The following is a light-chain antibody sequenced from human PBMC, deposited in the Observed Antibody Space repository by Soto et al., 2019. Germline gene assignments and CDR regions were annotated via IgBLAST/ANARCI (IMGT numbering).Light chain of an antibody. CDR2: GSI. CDR3: QSYDSSLSGYV. V-gene: IGLV1-40*01. CDR1: SSNIGAGYD. J-gene: IGLJ1*01. Sequence: QSVLTQPPSVSGSPGQRVTISCTGSSSNIGAGYDVHWYQQLPGTAPKLLIYGSIVRPSGVPDRFSGSKSGTSASLAITGLQAEDEADYYCQSYDSSLSGYVFGTGTKVTV.